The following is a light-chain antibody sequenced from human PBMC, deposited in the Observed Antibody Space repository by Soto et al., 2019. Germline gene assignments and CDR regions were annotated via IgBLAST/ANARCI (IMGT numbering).Light chain of an antibody. CDR1: QSVGNSH. CDR3: QQYGNSPPGT. J-gene: IGKJ5*01. V-gene: IGKV3-20*01. Sequence: ETVLTQSPGTLYFSPGERATLSCRASQSVGNSHVAWYQQRSGLPPRLLIYGASNRATGIPDRFSGSGSGADFTLTISRLEPEDFAVYFCQQYGNSPPGTFGQGTRL. CDR2: GAS.